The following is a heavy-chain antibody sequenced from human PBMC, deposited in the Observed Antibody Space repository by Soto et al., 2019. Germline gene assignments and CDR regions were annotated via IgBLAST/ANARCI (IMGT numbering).Heavy chain of an antibody. CDR3: AKVPQWVLRYHDWFFDY. Sequence: EVHLLESGGGLVQPGGSLRLSCAVSGFSFSNSAMTWVRQDPGKGLEWVSGISGSGDITYNTDSVKGRFAISRDTSKNVVYLQMRSLRAEDTAVYYCAKVPQWVLRYHDWFFDYWGQGTLVTVSS. CDR1: GFSFSNSA. J-gene: IGHJ4*02. D-gene: IGHD3-9*01. V-gene: IGHV3-23*01. CDR2: ISGSGDIT.